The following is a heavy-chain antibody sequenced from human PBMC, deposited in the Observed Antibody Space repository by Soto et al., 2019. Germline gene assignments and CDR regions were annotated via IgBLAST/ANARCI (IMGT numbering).Heavy chain of an antibody. CDR1: GGSISSGGYY. CDR3: ARYYYGSGTRNWFDP. D-gene: IGHD3-10*01. Sequence: TSETLSLTCTVSGGSISSGGYYWSWIRQHPGKGLEWIGYIYYSGSTYYNPSLKSRVTISVDTSKNQFSLKLSSVTAADTAVYYCARYYYGSGTRNWFDPWGQGTLVTVSA. J-gene: IGHJ5*02. CDR2: IYYSGST. V-gene: IGHV4-31*03.